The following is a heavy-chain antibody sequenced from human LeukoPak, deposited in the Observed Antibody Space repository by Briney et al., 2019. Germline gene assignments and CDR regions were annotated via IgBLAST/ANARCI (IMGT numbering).Heavy chain of an antibody. D-gene: IGHD6-13*01. J-gene: IGHJ4*02. Sequence: SETLSLTCTVSGSSISSSSYYWGWIRQPPGKGLEWIGSIYYSGSTYYNPSLKSRVTISVDTSKNQFSLKLSSVTAADTAVYYCAATASWLYYFDYWGQGTLVTVSS. CDR1: GSSISSSSYY. CDR3: AATASWLYYFDY. CDR2: IYYSGST. V-gene: IGHV4-39*01.